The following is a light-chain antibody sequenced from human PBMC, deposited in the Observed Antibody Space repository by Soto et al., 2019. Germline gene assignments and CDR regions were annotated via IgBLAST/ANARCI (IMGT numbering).Light chain of an antibody. CDR3: QQSYSTPPT. Sequence: DIQMTQSPSSLSASVGDRVTITCRASQSISSYLSWYQQKPGKATKLLIYAASSLQSGVTSRFSGSGSGKDFTLTISSLQPEEFATYYCQQSYSTPPTFGQGTKVDIK. CDR2: AAS. J-gene: IGKJ1*01. V-gene: IGKV1-39*01. CDR1: QSISSY.